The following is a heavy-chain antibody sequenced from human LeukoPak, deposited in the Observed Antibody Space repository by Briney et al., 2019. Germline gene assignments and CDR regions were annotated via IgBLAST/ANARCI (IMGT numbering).Heavy chain of an antibody. D-gene: IGHD3-9*01. Sequence: PGRSLRLSCAASGFTFNSYAMHWVRQAPGRGLEWVAVISYDGRNKYHADSVKGRFTISRDNAKNSLYLQMNSLRAEDTAVYYCARDRPYYDILTGYYSRMDDAFDIWGQGTMVTVSS. CDR2: ISYDGRNK. V-gene: IGHV3-30*04. CDR3: ARDRPYYDILTGYYSRMDDAFDI. CDR1: GFTFNSYA. J-gene: IGHJ3*02.